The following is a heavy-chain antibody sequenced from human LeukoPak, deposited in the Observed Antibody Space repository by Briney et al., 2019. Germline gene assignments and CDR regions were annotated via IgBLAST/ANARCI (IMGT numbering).Heavy chain of an antibody. CDR2: INPSGGST. CDR3: AREAGDGPAY. J-gene: IGHJ4*02. CDR1: GYTFTSYY. Sequence: ASVKVSCKASGYTFTSYYMNWVRQAPGQGLEWMGIINPSGGSTSYAQKFQGRVTMTRDTSTSTVYMELSSLRSEDTSVYYCAREAGDGPAYWGQGTLVTVSS. D-gene: IGHD3-10*01. V-gene: IGHV1-46*01.